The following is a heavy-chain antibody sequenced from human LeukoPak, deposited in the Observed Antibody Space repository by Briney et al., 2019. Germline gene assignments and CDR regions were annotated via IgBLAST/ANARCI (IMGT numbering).Heavy chain of an antibody. CDR1: GYTFTNYY. V-gene: IGHV1-2*02. CDR3: GTDLHKKHLVPD. J-gene: IGHJ4*02. CDR2: INPNTGDT. D-gene: IGHD2-8*02. Sequence: GASVKVSCKASGYTFTNYYIHWVRQAPGQGLEWMGWINPNTGDTTYAQKFQGRVTMTSDTSINTAYMALSRLKSDDTAVYLCGTDLHKKHLVPDWGQGTLVTVSS.